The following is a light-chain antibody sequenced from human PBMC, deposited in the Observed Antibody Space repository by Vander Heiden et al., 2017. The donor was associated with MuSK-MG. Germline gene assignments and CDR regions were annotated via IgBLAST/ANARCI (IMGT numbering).Light chain of an antibody. Sequence: QSVLTQPPSASGTPVQSVTLSCSGSSYNIGSNTVNWYQQRPGTAPKLLIYSNNQRPSGVPDRFSGSKSGTSASLAISGLQSEDEADYYCAAWDDSLNGVVFGGGTKLTVL. J-gene: IGLJ2*01. V-gene: IGLV1-44*01. CDR3: AAWDDSLNGVV. CDR2: SNN. CDR1: SYNIGSNT.